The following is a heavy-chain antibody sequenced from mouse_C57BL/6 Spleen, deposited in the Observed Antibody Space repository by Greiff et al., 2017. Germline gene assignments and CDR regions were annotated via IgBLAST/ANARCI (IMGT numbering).Heavy chain of an antibody. CDR3: ARHEDGNYVGWFAY. V-gene: IGHV5-6*01. CDR2: ISSGGSYT. D-gene: IGHD2-1*01. CDR1: GFTFSSYG. Sequence: EVKLVESGGDLVKPGGSLKLSCAASGFTFSSYGMSWVRQTPDKRLEWVATISSGGSYTYYPDSVKGRFTISRDNAKNTLYLQMSSLKSEDTAMDYCARHEDGNYVGWFAYWGQGTLVTVSA. J-gene: IGHJ3*01.